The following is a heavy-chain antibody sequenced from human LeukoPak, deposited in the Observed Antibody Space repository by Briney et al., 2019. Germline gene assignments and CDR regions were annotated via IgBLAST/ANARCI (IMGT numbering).Heavy chain of an antibody. CDR2: IYDSGNT. CDR1: GGSISSYY. J-gene: IGHJ5*02. CDR3: ASSITIYDWFDP. D-gene: IGHD3-3*01. Sequence: SETLSLTCTVSGGSISSYYWSWIRQPPGKGLEWIGYIYDSGNTNNNPSLKSRVTISVDTSKNQFSLKLSSVTAADTAVYYCASSITIYDWFDPWGQGTLVTVSS. V-gene: IGHV4-59*01.